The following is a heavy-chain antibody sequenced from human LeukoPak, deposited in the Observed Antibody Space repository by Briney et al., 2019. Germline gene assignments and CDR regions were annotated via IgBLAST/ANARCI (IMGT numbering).Heavy chain of an antibody. CDR3: AKVMGGYGGGFDH. CDR2: IRWKSGAS. CDR1: GFSFDDYD. V-gene: IGHV3-9*01. J-gene: IGHJ4*02. D-gene: IGHD5-12*01. Sequence: SGGSLRLSCAASGFSFDDYDMHWVRQAPGKGLEWVSGIRWKSGASDYADSVRGRFTISKDNAKNSLYLQLNSLRVEDTALYYCAKVMGGYGGGFDHWGQGTLVIVSS.